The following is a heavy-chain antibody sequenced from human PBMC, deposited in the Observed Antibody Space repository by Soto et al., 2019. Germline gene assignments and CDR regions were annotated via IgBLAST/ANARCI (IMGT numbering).Heavy chain of an antibody. V-gene: IGHV3-33*01. CDR1: GFTFSTYG. D-gene: IGHD3-9*01. CDR3: ARDLNHYFDY. Sequence: GGSLRLSCVASGFTFSTYGMHWVRQAPGKGLEWVAVIWYHGRNKYYADSVKGRFTISRDNSKNTVFLQMNSLRAEDTAVYCCARDLNHYFDYWGRGTLVTVSS. J-gene: IGHJ4*02. CDR2: IWYHGRNK.